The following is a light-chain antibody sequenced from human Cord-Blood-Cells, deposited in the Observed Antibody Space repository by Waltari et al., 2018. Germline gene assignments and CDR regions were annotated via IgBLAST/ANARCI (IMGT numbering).Light chain of an antibody. V-gene: IGKV1-39*01. CDR2: SAS. CDR1: QIISRH. CDR3: QQSYSTPLT. Sequence: DIQMTQSPSFLSASVGDIVTITCRASQIISRHVNWYQQQPGNAPKLLLYSASSLQSGDTSRFSGSGSGTDFTLTISSLQPEGFATYYCQQSYSTPLTVGPGTKVDIK. J-gene: IGKJ3*01.